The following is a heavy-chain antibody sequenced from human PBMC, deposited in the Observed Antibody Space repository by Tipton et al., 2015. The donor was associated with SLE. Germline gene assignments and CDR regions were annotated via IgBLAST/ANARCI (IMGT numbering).Heavy chain of an antibody. D-gene: IGHD7-27*01. CDR2: IWYDGSKT. CDR3: ARSANWGGNYFDN. CDR1: GFTLRSNG. V-gene: IGHV3-33*01. Sequence: RSLRLSCAASGFTLRSNGMHWVRQAPGKGLESVAFIWYDGSKTYYADSVKGRFTISRDISKNMLYLQMNSLRVEDTAVYYCARSANWGGNYFDNWGQGTLVTVSS. J-gene: IGHJ4*02.